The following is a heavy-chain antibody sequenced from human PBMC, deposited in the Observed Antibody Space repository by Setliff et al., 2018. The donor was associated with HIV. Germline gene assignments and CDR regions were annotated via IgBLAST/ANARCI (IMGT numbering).Heavy chain of an antibody. CDR2: IDIGRGDI. CDR3: ARDNLYFNTWNGSPVYGLDV. V-gene: IGHV3-21*06. CDR1: GYPISSGYY. J-gene: IGHJ6*02. Sequence: ETLSLTCTVSGYPISSGYYWSWIRQPPGKGLEWVSSIDIGRGDIFYADSVQGRFTISRDNAKNSLYLQMDGLRAEDTAVYFCARDNLYFNTWNGSPVYGLDVWGQGTTVTVSS. D-gene: IGHD3-3*01.